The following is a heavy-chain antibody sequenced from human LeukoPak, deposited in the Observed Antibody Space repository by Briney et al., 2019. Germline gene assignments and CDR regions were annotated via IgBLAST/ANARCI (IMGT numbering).Heavy chain of an antibody. J-gene: IGHJ5*02. CDR1: GFTFSSYG. Sequence: GGSLRLSCAASGFTFSSYGMHWVRQAPGKGLEWVAVISYDGSNKYYADSVKGRFTISRDNSKNTLYLQMNSLRAEDTAVYYCTKTSGSYLDSWFDPWGQGTLVTVSS. V-gene: IGHV3-30*18. CDR2: ISYDGSNK. D-gene: IGHD1-26*01. CDR3: TKTSGSYLDSWFDP.